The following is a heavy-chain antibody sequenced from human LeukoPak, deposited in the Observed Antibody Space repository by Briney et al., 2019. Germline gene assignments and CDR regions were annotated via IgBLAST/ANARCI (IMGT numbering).Heavy chain of an antibody. CDR1: GFTFSSYW. D-gene: IGHD6-13*01. J-gene: IGHJ4*02. CDR3: AREGSSWSY. Sequence: GGSLRLSCVASGFTFSSYWMSWVRQAPGKGLEWVANIKQDGSEKYYVDSVKGRFTISRDNAKNSLYLQMNSLRAEDTAVYYCAREGSSWSYWGQGTLVTVSS. CDR2: IKQDGSEK. V-gene: IGHV3-7*01.